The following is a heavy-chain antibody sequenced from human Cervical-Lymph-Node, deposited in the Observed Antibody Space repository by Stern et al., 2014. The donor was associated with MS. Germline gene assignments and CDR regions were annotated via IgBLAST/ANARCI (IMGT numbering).Heavy chain of an antibody. CDR1: GGSMSSKY. CDR3: ARVTGRGTRQNWFDS. D-gene: IGHD1-26*01. CDR2: SYSDGST. J-gene: IGHJ5*01. Sequence: QVQLQESGPGLVKPSETVSLTCTVSGGSMSSKYWNWIRQPPGKGLEWIGYSYSDGSTNYIPSLKSRVIISLDTSTNQFSLRLTSVTAADTAVYYCARVTGRGTRQNWFDSWGQGTLVTVSS. V-gene: IGHV4-59*01.